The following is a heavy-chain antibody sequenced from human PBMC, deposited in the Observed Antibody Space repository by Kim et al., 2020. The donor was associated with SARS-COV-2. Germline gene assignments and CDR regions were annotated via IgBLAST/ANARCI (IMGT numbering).Heavy chain of an antibody. V-gene: IGHV1-8*01. CDR2: MNPNSGNT. CDR3: AREGQLVSYRNYYYGMDV. Sequence: ASVKVSCKASGYTFTSYDINWVRQATGQGLEWMGWMNPNSGNTGYAQKFQGRVTMTRNTSISTAYMELRSLRSEDTAVYYCAREGQLVSYRNYYYGMDVWGQGTTVTVSS. CDR1: GYTFTSYD. D-gene: IGHD6-6*01. J-gene: IGHJ6*02.